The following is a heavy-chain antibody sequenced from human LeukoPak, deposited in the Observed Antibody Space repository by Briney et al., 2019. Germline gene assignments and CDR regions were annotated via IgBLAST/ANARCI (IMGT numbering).Heavy chain of an antibody. V-gene: IGHV3-33*06. CDR2: IWNGGSYA. CDR3: VKLTRGSGGSFLFDC. J-gene: IGHJ4*02. CDR1: VVTFSVYR. D-gene: IGHD2-15*01. Sequence: PGRSLRLSCAAPVVTFSVYRIHCLRHAACGDVECVILIWNGGSYAYYADSVKGRFTIFRDNSKNTLYLQMNRLRAEDTGVYYCVKLTRGSGGSFLFDCWGQGTLVAVSS.